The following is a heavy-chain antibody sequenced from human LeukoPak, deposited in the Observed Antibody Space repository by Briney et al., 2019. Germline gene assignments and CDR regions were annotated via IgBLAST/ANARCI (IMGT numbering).Heavy chain of an antibody. J-gene: IGHJ3*02. CDR1: GYTFTDYY. V-gene: IGHV1-2*02. CDR2: INPNSGGT. CDR3: AIEFATVVVSAVISAFDI. Sequence: ASVKVSCKAAGYTFTDYYMHWVRQAPGQGLEWMGWINPNSGGTNYAQKFQRRVTMTRYTSIRTAYMELSRLRSDDTAVYYCAIEFATVVVSAVISAFDIWGQGTMVTVSS. D-gene: IGHD2-2*02.